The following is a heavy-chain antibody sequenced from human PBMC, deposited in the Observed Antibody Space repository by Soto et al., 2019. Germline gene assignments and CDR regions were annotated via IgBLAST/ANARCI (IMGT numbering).Heavy chain of an antibody. Sequence: EVQLLESGGGLVQPGGSLRLSCAASGFTFTSYAMSWVRQAPGKGLEWVSGIRGSGGSTSYADSVKGRFTISRDNSKTKIYLQMNSLRAEDTAVYYCVKESGAGTSYWYFDLWGRGTLVAVSS. D-gene: IGHD1-1*01. CDR3: VKESGAGTSYWYFDL. V-gene: IGHV3-23*01. J-gene: IGHJ2*01. CDR2: IRGSGGST. CDR1: GFTFTSYA.